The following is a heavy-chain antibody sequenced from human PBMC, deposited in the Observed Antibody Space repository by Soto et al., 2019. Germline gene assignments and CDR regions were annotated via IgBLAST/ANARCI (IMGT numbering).Heavy chain of an antibody. D-gene: IGHD3-16*01. CDR3: ARLRGIYYYYYMDV. CDR2: IYSGGST. Sequence: GGSLRLSCAASGFTVSSNYMSWVRQAPGKGLEWVSVIYSGGSTYYADSVKGRFTISRDNSKNTLYLQMNSLRAEDTAVYYCARLRGIYYYYYMDVWGKGTTVTV. V-gene: IGHV3-66*01. J-gene: IGHJ6*03. CDR1: GFTVSSNY.